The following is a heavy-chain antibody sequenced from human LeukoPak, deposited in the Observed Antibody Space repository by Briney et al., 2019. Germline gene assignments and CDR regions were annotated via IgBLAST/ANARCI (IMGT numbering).Heavy chain of an antibody. J-gene: IGHJ4*02. CDR3: ARRAGGYSHPYDY. Sequence: GGSLRLSCAVSGFTVSGNYMSWVRQAPGKGLEWVSLIYSGGTTYYADSVKGRFTISRDNSKSTLYLQMNSLRAEDTAVYYCARRAGGYSHPYDYWGQGILVTVSS. CDR1: GFTVSGNY. CDR2: IYSGGTT. D-gene: IGHD4-23*01. V-gene: IGHV3-53*01.